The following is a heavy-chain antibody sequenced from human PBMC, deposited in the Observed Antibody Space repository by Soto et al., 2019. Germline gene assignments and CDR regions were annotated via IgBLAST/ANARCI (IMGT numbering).Heavy chain of an antibody. CDR1: GFSITNYH. V-gene: IGHV1-2*04. J-gene: IGHJ6*02. CDR3: ARGDSTDCSNGVCSFFYNHDMDV. D-gene: IGHD2-8*01. Sequence: ASVKVSCKASGFSITNYHMHLVRQAPGQGLEWMGRINPKSGGTSTAQKFQGWVTMTTDTSISTASMELTRLTSDDTAIYYCARGDSTDCSNGVCSFFYNHDMDVWGQGTTVTVSS. CDR2: INPKSGGT.